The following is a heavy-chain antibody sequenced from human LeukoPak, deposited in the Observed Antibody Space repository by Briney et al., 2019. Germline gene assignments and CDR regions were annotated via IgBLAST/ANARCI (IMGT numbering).Heavy chain of an antibody. V-gene: IGHV3-48*02. J-gene: IGHJ4*02. CDR2: ITASGTAM. CDR1: GFTFSSYS. CDR3: ASSGSYRFDY. Sequence: GGSLRLSCAASGFTFSSYSMNWVRQAPGKGLEWVSHITASGTAMFYADSVKGRLTISRDNAKNSLYLQMNSLRDEDTAVYYCASSGSYRFDYWGQGTLVTVSS. D-gene: IGHD1-26*01.